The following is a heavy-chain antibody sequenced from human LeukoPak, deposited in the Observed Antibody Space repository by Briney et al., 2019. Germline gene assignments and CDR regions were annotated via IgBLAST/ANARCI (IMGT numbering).Heavy chain of an antibody. CDR3: ARVTGVYGMDV. CDR2: IYHSGST. Sequence: PSETLSLTCAVSGGSIISGGYSWSWIRQPPGKGLEWIGYIYHSGSTYYNPSLKSRVTISVDRSKNQFSLKLSSVTAADTAVYYCARVTGVYGMDVWGQGTTVTVSS. CDR1: GGSIISGGYS. J-gene: IGHJ6*02. D-gene: IGHD1-14*01. V-gene: IGHV4-30-2*01.